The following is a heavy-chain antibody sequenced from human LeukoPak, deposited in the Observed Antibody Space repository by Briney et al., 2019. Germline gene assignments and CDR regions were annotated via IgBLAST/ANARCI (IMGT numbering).Heavy chain of an antibody. V-gene: IGHV3-66*02. CDR3: ARGFFNFED. CDR1: GFSVSGYY. CDR2: IYSGGDT. J-gene: IGHJ4*02. Sequence: GGSLRLSCAASGFSVSGYYMSWVRRAPGRGLEWVSVIYSGGDTSYAGSVKGRFTVSRNNAKNTVDLHMNGLRPEDTAFYYCARGFFNFEDWGRGTLVTVSS. D-gene: IGHD3-3*01.